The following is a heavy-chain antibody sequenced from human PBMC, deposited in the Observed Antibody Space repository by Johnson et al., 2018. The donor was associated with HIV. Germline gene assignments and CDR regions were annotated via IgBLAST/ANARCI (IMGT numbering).Heavy chain of an antibody. Sequence: VESGGGLVQPGRSLRLSCAASGFTFDDYAMHWVRQAPGKGLEWVSGISWNSGSIGYADSVKGRFTISRDNAKNSLYLQMNSLRAEDTALYYCAKDRAIRWSVLEVGFGFRGQGTMVTVSS. J-gene: IGHJ3*01. CDR1: GFTFDDYA. CDR2: ISWNSGSI. V-gene: IGHV3-9*01. CDR3: AKDRAIRWSVLEVGFGF. D-gene: IGHD3-3*01.